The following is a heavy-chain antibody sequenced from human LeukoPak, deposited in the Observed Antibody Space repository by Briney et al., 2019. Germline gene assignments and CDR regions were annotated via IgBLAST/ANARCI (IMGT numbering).Heavy chain of an antibody. J-gene: IGHJ5*02. V-gene: IGHV3-43*01. D-gene: IGHD6-13*01. CDR1: GFTFDDYT. Sequence: GGSLRLSCAASGFTFDDYTMRWVRQAPGKGLEWVSLISWDGGSTYYADSVKGRFTISRDNSKNSLYLQMNSLRTEDTALYYCAKGTPYSSSWHWGWFDPWGQGTLVTVSS. CDR3: AKGTPYSSSWHWGWFDP. CDR2: ISWDGGST.